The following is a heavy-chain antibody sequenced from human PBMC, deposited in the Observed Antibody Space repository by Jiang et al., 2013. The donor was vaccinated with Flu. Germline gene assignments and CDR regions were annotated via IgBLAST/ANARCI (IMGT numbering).Heavy chain of an antibody. CDR2: IDPSDSYT. Sequence: FTSYWISWVRQMPGRPGVDGRIDPSDSYTNYSPSFQGHVTISADKSISTAYLQWSSLKASDIAMYYCASPSGGPSDSGMDVWGQGTTVTVSS. J-gene: IGHJ6*02. CDR3: ASPSGGPSDSGMDV. V-gene: IGHV5-10-1*01. D-gene: IGHD3-10*01. CDR1: FTSYW.